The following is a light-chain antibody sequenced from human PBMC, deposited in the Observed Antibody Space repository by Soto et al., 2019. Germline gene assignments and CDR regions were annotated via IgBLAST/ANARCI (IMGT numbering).Light chain of an antibody. CDR2: DVS. J-gene: IGLJ2*01. CDR3: SSYTSSSSVV. V-gene: IGLV2-14*01. CDR1: SSDVGGYNY. Sequence: QSALTQPASVSGSPGQSITISSTGTSSDVGGYNYVSWYQQHPDKAPKLMIYDVSNRPSGVSNRFSGSKSGNTASLTISGLQAEDEADYYCSSYTSSSSVVFGGGTQLTVL.